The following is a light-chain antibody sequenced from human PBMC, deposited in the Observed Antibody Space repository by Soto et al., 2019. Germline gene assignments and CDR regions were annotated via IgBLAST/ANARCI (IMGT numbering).Light chain of an antibody. V-gene: IGKV3D-15*01. J-gene: IGKJ4*01. CDR2: GAS. Sequence: IVLTQSPGTLSLSPGERATLSCRASQSVSSTYLAWCQQKPGQAPRLLSYGASTRATGVPTRISGSGSGTEFTLTISSLQSEDFAVYYCQQYNSWPLTFGGGTKVDIK. CDR1: QSVSSTY. CDR3: QQYNSWPLT.